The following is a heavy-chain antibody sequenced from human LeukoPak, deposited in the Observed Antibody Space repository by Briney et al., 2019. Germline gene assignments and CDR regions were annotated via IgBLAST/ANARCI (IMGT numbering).Heavy chain of an antibody. J-gene: IGHJ4*02. CDR1: GFTFSSYA. CDR2: IYSGGST. D-gene: IGHD7-27*01. V-gene: IGHV3-66*01. Sequence: GGSLRLSCAASGFTFSSYAMSWVRQAPGKGLERVSVIYSGGSTYYADSVKGRFTISRDNSKNTLYLQMNSLRAEDTAVYYCARDLGYYFDYWGQGTLVTVSS. CDR3: ARDLGYYFDY.